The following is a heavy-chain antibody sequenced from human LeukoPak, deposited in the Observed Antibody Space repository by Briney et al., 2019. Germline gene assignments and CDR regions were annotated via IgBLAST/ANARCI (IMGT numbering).Heavy chain of an antibody. Sequence: GGSLTLSCAPSGLTLSSFAKSCVRHAPGKGLEWVSTIRGSGGTTHYADSVKGRFTLSRDNSRNMVYLQMNSLRAEDTAVYYCAKDLPDYGDYIEGYWGQGTLVTVSS. CDR2: IRGSGGTT. CDR3: AKDLPDYGDYIEGY. J-gene: IGHJ4*02. D-gene: IGHD4-17*01. CDR1: GLTLSSFA. V-gene: IGHV3-23*01.